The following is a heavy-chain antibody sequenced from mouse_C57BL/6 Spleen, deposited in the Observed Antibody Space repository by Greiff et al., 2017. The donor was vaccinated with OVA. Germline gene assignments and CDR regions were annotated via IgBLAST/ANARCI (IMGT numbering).Heavy chain of an antibody. CDR3: ARGKGWYFDV. CDR1: GFTFSSYA. J-gene: IGHJ1*01. Sequence: EVKVVESGGGLVKPGGSLKLSCAASGFTFSSYAMSWVRQTPEKRLEWVATISDGGSYTYYPDNVKGRFTISRDNAKNNLYLQMSHLKSEDTAMYYCARGKGWYFDVWGARTTVTVSS. V-gene: IGHV5-4*03. CDR2: ISDGGSYT. D-gene: IGHD2-1*01.